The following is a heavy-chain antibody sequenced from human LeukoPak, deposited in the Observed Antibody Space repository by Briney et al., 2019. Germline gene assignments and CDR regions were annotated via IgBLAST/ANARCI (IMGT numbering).Heavy chain of an antibody. CDR2: IYDSGRT. J-gene: IGHJ5*02. Sequence: SETLSLTCTVSGDSISSHHWSWLRQPPGKGLEWIGYIYDSGRTNYNPSLKSRVTISVDMSRNHFSLKLSSVTAADTAVYYCARLVVVPGAIYWFDPWGQGTLVTVSS. D-gene: IGHD2-2*01. V-gene: IGHV4-59*11. CDR3: ARLVVVPGAIYWFDP. CDR1: GDSISSHH.